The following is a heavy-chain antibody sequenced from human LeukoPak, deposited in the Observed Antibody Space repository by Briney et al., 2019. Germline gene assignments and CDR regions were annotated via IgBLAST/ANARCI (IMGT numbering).Heavy chain of an antibody. CDR2: IYYSGST. J-gene: IGHJ4*02. D-gene: IGHD3-22*01. V-gene: IGHV4-30-4*01. CDR3: ARDGDYDSSGKRAPGIEY. Sequence: SQTLSLTCTVSGGSISSGDYYWSWIRPPPGRGLEWIGYIYYSGSTYYNPSLKSRVTISVDTSKNQFSLKLSSVTAADTAVYYCARDGDYDSSGKRAPGIEYWGQGTLVTVSS. CDR1: GGSISSGDYY.